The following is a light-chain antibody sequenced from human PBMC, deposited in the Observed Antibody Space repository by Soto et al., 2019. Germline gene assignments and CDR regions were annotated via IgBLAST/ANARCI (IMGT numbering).Light chain of an antibody. V-gene: IGKV3-15*01. CDR3: QQYNGWPRT. CDR1: QSVSSN. CDR2: GAS. J-gene: IGKJ3*01. Sequence: IVVTEAPVTRPVSQRSRFPLSLRASQSVSSNLAWYQQKPGQAPSLLIYGASTRETGVPARFSGTGSGTEFTLTISSLQPEDFAIYYCQQYNGWPRTFGPGTKVDIK.